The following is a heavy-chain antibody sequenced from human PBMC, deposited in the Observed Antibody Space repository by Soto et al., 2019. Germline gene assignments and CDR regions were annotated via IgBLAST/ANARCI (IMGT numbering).Heavy chain of an antibody. V-gene: IGHV4-59*08. CDR1: GGSISSYY. CDR3: ASHGRGGVTTLDY. D-gene: IGHD4-17*01. Sequence: SETLSLTCTVSGGSISSYYWSWIRQPPGKGLEWIGYIYNSGSTNYNPSLKSRVTISVDTSKNRVSLKLSSVTAADTAVYYWASHGRGGVTTLDYWGQGTLVTVSS. J-gene: IGHJ4*02. CDR2: IYNSGST.